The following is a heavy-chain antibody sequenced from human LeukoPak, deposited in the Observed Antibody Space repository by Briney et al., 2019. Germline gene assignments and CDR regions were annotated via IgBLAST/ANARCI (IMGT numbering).Heavy chain of an antibody. D-gene: IGHD3-10*01. Sequence: PGGSLRLSCAASGFTFSDYYMSWIRQAPGKGLEWVSYISSSGSAIYYADSVKGRFTISRDNAKNSLYLQMNSLRAEDTALYYCARDMRFGEFPFDYWGQGTLVTVSS. CDR3: ARDMRFGEFPFDY. J-gene: IGHJ4*02. CDR2: ISSSGSAI. CDR1: GFTFSDYY. V-gene: IGHV3-11*01.